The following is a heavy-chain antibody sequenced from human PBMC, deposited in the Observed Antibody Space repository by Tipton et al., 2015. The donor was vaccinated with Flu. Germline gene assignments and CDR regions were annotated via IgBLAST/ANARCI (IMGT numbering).Heavy chain of an antibody. J-gene: IGHJ6*02. D-gene: IGHD3-10*01. CDR2: IDHSGTT. CDR3: ARSVVGSGSQYPVGYYYYGMDV. V-gene: IGHV4-34*01. Sequence: TLSLTCVVHGGSFSGYYWSWIRRSPGKGLEWIGEIDHSGTTHYSPSLKSRVTISRDTSKIQFSLNMGSVTAADTAVYYCARSVVGSGSQYPVGYYYYGMDVWGQGTTVTVSS. CDR1: GGSFSGYY.